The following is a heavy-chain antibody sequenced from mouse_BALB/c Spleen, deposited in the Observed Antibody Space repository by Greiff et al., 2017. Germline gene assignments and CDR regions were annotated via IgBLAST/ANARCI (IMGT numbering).Heavy chain of an antibody. CDR3: TRGDYGSSPLYAMDY. CDR1: GFTFSSYT. D-gene: IGHD1-1*01. J-gene: IGHJ4*01. Sequence: EVQLVESGGDLVKPGGSLKLSCAASGFTFSSYTMSWVRQTPEKRLEWVATISSGGSYTYYPDSVKGRFTISRDNAKNTLYLQMSSLKSEDTAMYYCTRGDYGSSPLYAMDYWGQGTSVTVSS. V-gene: IGHV5-6-4*01. CDR2: ISSGGSYT.